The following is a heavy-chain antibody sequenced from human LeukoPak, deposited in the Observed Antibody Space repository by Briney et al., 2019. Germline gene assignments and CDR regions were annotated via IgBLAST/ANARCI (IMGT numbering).Heavy chain of an antibody. J-gene: IGHJ2*01. CDR2: IYYSGST. CDR3: ARIGSSGPWYFDL. D-gene: IGHD6-19*01. Sequence: SETLSLTCTVSGGSISSYYWSWIRQPPGKGLEWIGYIYYSGSTNYNPSLKSRVTISVDTSKNQFSLKLSSVTAADTAVYYCARIGSSGPWYFDLWGRGTLVTVSS. V-gene: IGHV4-59*01. CDR1: GGSISSYY.